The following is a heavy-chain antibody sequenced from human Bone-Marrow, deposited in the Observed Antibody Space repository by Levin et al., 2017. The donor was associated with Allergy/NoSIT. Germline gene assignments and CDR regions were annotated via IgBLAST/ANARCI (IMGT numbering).Heavy chain of an antibody. D-gene: IGHD6-13*01. Sequence: SCAASGFTFSDYYMTWIRQAPGKGLEWVSYISSSGSTTYYADSVEGRLTISRDNAKNSLYLQMNSLRAEDTAVYYCARVYSSSWYRGASDIWGQGTMVTVSA. V-gene: IGHV3-11*01. CDR2: ISSSGSTT. CDR3: ARVYSSSWYRGASDI. CDR1: GFTFSDYY. J-gene: IGHJ3*02.